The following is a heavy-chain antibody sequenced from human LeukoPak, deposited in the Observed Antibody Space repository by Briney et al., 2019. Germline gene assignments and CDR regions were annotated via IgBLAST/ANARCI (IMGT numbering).Heavy chain of an antibody. D-gene: IGHD1-26*01. CDR3: ARSQTGGTFDY. CDR2: TYYRSKWSS. CDR1: GDITSSKSAA. J-gene: IGHJ4*02. Sequence: SQTLSLTCLISGDITSSKSAAWNWIRQSPSGGLEWLGRTYYRSKWSSGYATSVRGRITINSDTSKNLFSLQLNSVTPEDTAMYYCARSQTGGTFDYWGQGVLVTVSS. V-gene: IGHV6-1*01.